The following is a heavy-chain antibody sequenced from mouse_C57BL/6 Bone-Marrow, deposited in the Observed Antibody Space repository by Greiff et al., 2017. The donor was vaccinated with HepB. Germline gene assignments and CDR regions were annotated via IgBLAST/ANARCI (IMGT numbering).Heavy chain of an antibody. J-gene: IGHJ2*01. CDR3: ARRLTVGYFDY. D-gene: IGHD1-1*01. CDR2: INPGSGGT. Sequence: VKLQQSGAELVRPGTSVKVSCKASGYAFTNYLIEWVKQRPGQGLEWIGVINPGSGGTNYNEKFKGKATLTADKSSSTAYMQLSSLTSEDSAVYFCARRLTVGYFDYWGQGTTLTVSS. CDR1: GYAFTNYL. V-gene: IGHV1-54*01.